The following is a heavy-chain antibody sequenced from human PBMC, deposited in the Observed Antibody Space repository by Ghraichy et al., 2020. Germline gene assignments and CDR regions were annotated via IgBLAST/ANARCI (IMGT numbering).Heavy chain of an antibody. V-gene: IGHV4-34*01. CDR3: ARQSRMGSGWYGWFYP. D-gene: IGHD6-13*01. Sequence: SETLSLTCAVSAGYFSNNSWTWIRQTPGKELEWIGEIYHDAATHYHTALQSRVTISVDTSRIQFSLNLTSVTPADTGVYYCARQSRMGSGWYGWFYPWGQGILVTVSA. CDR1: AGYFSNNS. J-gene: IGHJ5*02. CDR2: IYHDAAT.